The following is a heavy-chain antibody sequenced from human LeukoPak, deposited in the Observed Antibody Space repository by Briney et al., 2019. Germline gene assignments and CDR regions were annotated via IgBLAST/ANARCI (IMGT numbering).Heavy chain of an antibody. Sequence: SGPALVKPTQTLTLTCTFSGFSLSTSGMCVSWIRQPPGKALEWLARIDWDDDKYYSTSLKTRLTISKDTSKNQVVLTMTNMDPVDTATYYCARFLYYYGSGSSGMMPFDIWGQGTMVTVSS. CDR1: GFSLSTSGMC. CDR2: IDWDDDK. V-gene: IGHV2-70*11. CDR3: ARFLYYYGSGSSGMMPFDI. J-gene: IGHJ3*02. D-gene: IGHD3-10*01.